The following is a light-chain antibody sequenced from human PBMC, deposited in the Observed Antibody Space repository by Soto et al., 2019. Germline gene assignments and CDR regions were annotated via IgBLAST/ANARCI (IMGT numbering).Light chain of an antibody. V-gene: IGLV2-14*01. CDR3: SSYTSSSTLVV. CDR1: SSDVGDYNY. CDR2: DVS. J-gene: IGLJ1*01. Sequence: QSVLTQPASVSGSPGQSITISCTGTSSDVGDYNYVSWYQQHPGKAPKLMIYDVSNRPSGVSNRFSGSKSGNTASLTISGLQAEDEADYYCSSYTSSSTLVVFGTGTKVNVL.